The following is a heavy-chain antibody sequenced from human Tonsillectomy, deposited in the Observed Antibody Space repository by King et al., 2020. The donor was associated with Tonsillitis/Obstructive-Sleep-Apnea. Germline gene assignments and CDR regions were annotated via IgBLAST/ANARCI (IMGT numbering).Heavy chain of an antibody. V-gene: IGHV3-33*01. CDR2: IWYDGSNK. D-gene: IGHD2-21*01. CDR1: GFTFSSYG. Sequence: VQLVESGGGVVQPGRSLRLSCAASGFTFSSYGMHWVRQAPGKGLEWVAVIWYDGSNKYYEDSVKGRFTISRDNSKNTLYLQMNSLRAEDTAVYYCAREEKGGAADYWGQGTLVTVSS. J-gene: IGHJ4*02. CDR3: AREEKGGAADY.